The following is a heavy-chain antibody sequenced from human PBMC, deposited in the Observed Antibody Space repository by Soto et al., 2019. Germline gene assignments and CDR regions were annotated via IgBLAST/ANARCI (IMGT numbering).Heavy chain of an antibody. Sequence: GGSLRLSCAASGITFSSSDMHWVRRATGEGLEWVAAISGAGDTYYPGPVRGRFTISRENANNSLYLQMNSLRAGDTAVHYCARGLFNAYGGFSYFDFWGQGTLVTVST. CDR3: ARGLFNAYGGFSYFDF. CDR2: ISGAGDT. D-gene: IGHD3-16*01. V-gene: IGHV3-13*04. CDR1: GITFSSSD. J-gene: IGHJ4*02.